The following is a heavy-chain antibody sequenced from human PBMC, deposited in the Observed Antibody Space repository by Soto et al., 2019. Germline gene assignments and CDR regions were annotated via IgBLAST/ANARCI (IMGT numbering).Heavy chain of an antibody. J-gene: IGHJ6*02. D-gene: IGHD3-10*01. CDR2: IDPSDSYT. CDR3: ARQAPYGSGSYYNDDGMDV. V-gene: IGHV5-10-1*01. CDR1: GYSFTSYW. Sequence: GESLKISCKGSGYSFTSYWISWVRQMPGKGLEWMGRIDPSDSYTNYSPSFQGHVTISADKSTSTAYLQWSSLKASDTAMYYCARQAPYGSGSYYNDDGMDVWGQGTTVTVSS.